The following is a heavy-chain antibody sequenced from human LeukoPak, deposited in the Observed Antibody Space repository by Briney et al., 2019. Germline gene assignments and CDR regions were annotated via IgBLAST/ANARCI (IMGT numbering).Heavy chain of an antibody. CDR2: ISGSGGST. CDR3: ARGQYYYDSSGYYSSRDTYYFDY. V-gene: IGHV3-23*01. J-gene: IGHJ4*02. CDR1: GFTFSSYA. Sequence: GGSLRLSCAASGFTFSSYAMSWVRQAPGKGLEWVSAISGSGGSTYYADSVKGRFTISRHNSKNTLYLQMNSLRAEDTAVYYCARGQYYYDSSGYYSSRDTYYFDYWGQGTLVTVSS. D-gene: IGHD3-22*01.